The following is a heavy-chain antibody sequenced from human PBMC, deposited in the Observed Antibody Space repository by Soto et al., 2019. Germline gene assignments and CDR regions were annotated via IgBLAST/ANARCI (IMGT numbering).Heavy chain of an antibody. CDR1: GFTFDDYA. Sequence: GGSLRLSCAASGFTFDDYAMHWVRQAPGKGLEWVSGISWNSGSIGYADSVKGRFTISRDNAKNSLYLQMNSLRAEDTALYYCAKDPSPTIGYYFDYWGQGTLVTVSS. CDR2: ISWNSGSI. J-gene: IGHJ4*02. V-gene: IGHV3-9*01. CDR3: AKDPSPTIGYYFDY. D-gene: IGHD3-16*01.